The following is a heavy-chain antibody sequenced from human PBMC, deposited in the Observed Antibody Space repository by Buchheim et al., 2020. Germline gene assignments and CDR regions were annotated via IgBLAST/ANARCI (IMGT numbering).Heavy chain of an antibody. Sequence: QVQLVQSGAEVKKPGASVKVSCKASGYTFTGXYIHWVRQAPGQGLEWMGWINPNNGGTNYAQKFQGRVXMTRDTSISTAYMELSRLRFDDTAVYYCARVTRTLAARYDYWGQGTL. CDR1: GYTFTGXY. V-gene: IGHV1-2*02. CDR2: INPNNGGT. CDR3: ARVTRTLAARYDY. J-gene: IGHJ4*02. D-gene: IGHD6-6*01.